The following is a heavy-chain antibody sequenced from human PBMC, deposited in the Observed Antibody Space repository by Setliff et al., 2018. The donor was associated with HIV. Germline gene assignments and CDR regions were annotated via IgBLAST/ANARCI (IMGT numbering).Heavy chain of an antibody. D-gene: IGHD3-9*01. J-gene: IGHJ4*02. CDR2: ISWTSDNL. V-gene: IGHV3-9*01. CDR3: VSGGAYFDFLLPPFDY. CDR1: GFAFGDYA. Sequence: GGSLRLSCAASGFAFGDYAMHWVRQAPGKGLEWVSGISWTSDNLGHADSVRGRFTISRDNAKNSLYLQMNSLRVEDTAMYYCVSGGAYFDFLLPPFDYWGQGTLVTVSS.